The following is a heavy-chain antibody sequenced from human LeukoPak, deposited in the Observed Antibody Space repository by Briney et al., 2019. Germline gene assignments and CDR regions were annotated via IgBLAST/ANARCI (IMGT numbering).Heavy chain of an antibody. Sequence: SVKVSCKASGGTFSSYAISWVRQAPGQGLEWMGRIIPILGMADYAQKFQGRVTITADKSTTTAYMELSSLRSEDTAVYYCAGGFNEYYYDSSGYNDAFDIGGQGTMVTVSS. CDR2: IIPILGMA. CDR1: GGTFSSYA. V-gene: IGHV1-69*10. J-gene: IGHJ3*02. CDR3: AGGFNEYYYDSSGYNDAFDI. D-gene: IGHD3-22*01.